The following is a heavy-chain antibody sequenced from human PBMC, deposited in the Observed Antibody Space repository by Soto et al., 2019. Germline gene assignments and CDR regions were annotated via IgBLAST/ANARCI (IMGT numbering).Heavy chain of an antibody. Sequence: QEQLVQSGAEVKKPGSSVKVSCKASGVTFNNSAFSWVRQAPGQGLEWMGGFLPLFGTTNHAPKFQGRLSITADESTSTAYMHLSSLRSEDTAIYYCARDHWDYDSSAYQLQFWGQGTLVTVSS. D-gene: IGHD3-22*01. J-gene: IGHJ4*02. CDR2: FLPLFGTT. CDR3: ARDHWDYDSSAYQLQF. CDR1: GVTFNNSA. V-gene: IGHV1-69*01.